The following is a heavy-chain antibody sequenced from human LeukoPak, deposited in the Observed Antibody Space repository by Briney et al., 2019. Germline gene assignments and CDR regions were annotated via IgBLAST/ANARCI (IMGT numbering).Heavy chain of an antibody. CDR1: GYTFTSYG. CDR3: ARGYCSGGSCYSDNDY. Sequence: ASVKVSCKASGYTFTSYGISWVRQAPGQGLEGMGWISAYNGNTNYAQKLQGRVTMTTDTSTSTAYMELRSLRSDDTAVYYCARGYCSGGSCYSDNDYWGQGTLVTVSS. CDR2: ISAYNGNT. V-gene: IGHV1-18*01. D-gene: IGHD2-15*01. J-gene: IGHJ4*02.